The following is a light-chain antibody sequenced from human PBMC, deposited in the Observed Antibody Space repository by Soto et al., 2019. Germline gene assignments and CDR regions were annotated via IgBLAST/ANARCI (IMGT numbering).Light chain of an antibody. V-gene: IGKV1-5*03. CDR3: QHYNSYSEA. Sequence: DIQMTQSPSTLSASVGDRITITCRARQSISRSLAWYQQKPGKAPKLLIYKASTLKSGVPSRFRGSGSGTEFTLTISSLQPDDFASYYCQHYNSYSEAFGQGTKVDIK. CDR2: KAS. CDR1: QSISRS. J-gene: IGKJ1*01.